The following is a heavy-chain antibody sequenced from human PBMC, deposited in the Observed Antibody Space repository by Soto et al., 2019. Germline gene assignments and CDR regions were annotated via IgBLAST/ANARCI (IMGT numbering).Heavy chain of an antibody. D-gene: IGHD6-19*01. CDR1: GFILSRHA. V-gene: IGHV3-23*01. J-gene: IGHJ4*02. CDR2: IGYRTTDT. Sequence: EVLLLQSGGGLAQPGESLTLSCATSGFILSRHAMSWVRQAPGKGLDWVSVIGYRTTDTYYADSVKGRFTISRDESKNTVFLHMNNLRVEDTAVYCCAQDRGGGWVIDYWGQGTLVTVSS. CDR3: AQDRGGGWVIDY.